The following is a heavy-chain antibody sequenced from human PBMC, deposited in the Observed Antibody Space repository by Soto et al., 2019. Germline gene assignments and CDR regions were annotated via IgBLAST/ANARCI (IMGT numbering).Heavy chain of an antibody. Sequence: GASVKVSCKASGYTFTSYYMHWVRQAPGQGLEWMGIINPSGGSTSYAQKFQGRVTMTRDTSTSTVYMELSSLRSEDTAVYYCARGIRTIFGVVSAPPHFDYWGQGTLVTVSS. V-gene: IGHV1-46*01. CDR3: ARGIRTIFGVVSAPPHFDY. J-gene: IGHJ4*02. CDR2: INPSGGST. CDR1: GYTFTSYY. D-gene: IGHD3-3*01.